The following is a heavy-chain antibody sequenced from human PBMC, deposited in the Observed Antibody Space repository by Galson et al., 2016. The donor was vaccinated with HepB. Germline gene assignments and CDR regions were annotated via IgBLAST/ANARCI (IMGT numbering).Heavy chain of an antibody. CDR1: GYSFSNYD. Sequence: SVKVSCKASGYSFSNYDMHWVRQAPGQGLEWMGLINPSGGSTNYAQKFQGRVTMTSDTSTTTIYMELSSLRSDDTAVYYCARGGDCDILTGLIAFDFWGQGTLVTVSS. CDR2: INPSGGST. V-gene: IGHV1-46*01. J-gene: IGHJ3*01. CDR3: ARGGDCDILTGLIAFDF. D-gene: IGHD3-9*01.